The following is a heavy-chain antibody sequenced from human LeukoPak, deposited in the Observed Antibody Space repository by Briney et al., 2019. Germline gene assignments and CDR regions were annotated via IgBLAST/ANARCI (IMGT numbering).Heavy chain of an antibody. V-gene: IGHV3-7*01. Sequence: PGGSLRLSCAASGFAFSSYWMSWVRQAPGKGLEWVANIKQDGSEKYYVDSVKGRFTISRDNAKNSLYLQMNSLRAEDTAVYYCARGGKDKYCSSMTCPFFDYWGQGTLVTVSS. CDR3: ARGGKDKYCSSMTCPFFDY. CDR2: IKQDGSEK. CDR1: GFAFSSYW. J-gene: IGHJ4*02. D-gene: IGHD2-2*01.